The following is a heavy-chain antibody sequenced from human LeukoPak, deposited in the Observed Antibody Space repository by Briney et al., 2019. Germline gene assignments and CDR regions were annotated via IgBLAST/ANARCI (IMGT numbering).Heavy chain of an antibody. Sequence: SETLSLTCTVSGGSISSGSYYWSWIRQPAGKGLEWIGRIYTSGNTNYNPSLKSRVTISVDTSKNQFSLKLSSVTAADTAVYYCARSTGYYDSSKGYWGQGTLVTASS. J-gene: IGHJ4*02. D-gene: IGHD3-22*01. CDR3: ARSTGYYDSSKGY. CDR2: IYTSGNT. V-gene: IGHV4-61*02. CDR1: GGSISSGSYY.